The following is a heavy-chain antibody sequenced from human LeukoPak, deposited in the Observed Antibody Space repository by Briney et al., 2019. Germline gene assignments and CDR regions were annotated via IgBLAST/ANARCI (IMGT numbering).Heavy chain of an antibody. CDR1: GYTFTSYG. Sequence: ASVKVSCKASGYTFTSYGINWLRQAPGQGLKWMGWISTYNGNTNYAQKLQGRVTMTTDTSTSTAYMELRSLRSDDTAVYYCARAPITVAGSALWYWGQGTLVTVSS. V-gene: IGHV1-18*01. J-gene: IGHJ4*02. CDR2: ISTYNGNT. CDR3: ARAPITVAGSALWY. D-gene: IGHD6-19*01.